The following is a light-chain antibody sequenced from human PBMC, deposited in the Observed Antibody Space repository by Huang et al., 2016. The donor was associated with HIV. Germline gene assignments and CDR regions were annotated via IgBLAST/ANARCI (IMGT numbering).Light chain of an antibody. J-gene: IGKJ1*01. CDR2: GVS. CDR3: LQHRNFRLPT. Sequence: DIQVTQSPSAMSASVGDRVTITCRTNQDIFDYFAWVQQKPGKAPKRLIYGVSSLQSGVSSRFSGSGSGTEFTLTISSLQPEDSSTYYCLQHRNFRLPTFGQGTKV. CDR1: QDIFDY. V-gene: IGKV1-17*03.